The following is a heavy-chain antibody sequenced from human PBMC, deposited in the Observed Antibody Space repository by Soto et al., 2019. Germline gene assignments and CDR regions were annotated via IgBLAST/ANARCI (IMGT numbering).Heavy chain of an antibody. V-gene: IGHV4-39*01. CDR1: GGSISSSHYF. Sequence: PSETLSLTCTISGGSISSSHYFWGWIRQPPGKGVEWMGRIFYSGSTSCKSSPKSRVPISANMSKNQSSMRLSAVTAEDTAVYYCATPTLGAFGIGGQRKIVTVSS. CDR2: IFYSGST. J-gene: IGHJ3*02. CDR3: ATPTLGAFGI. D-gene: IGHD3-16*01.